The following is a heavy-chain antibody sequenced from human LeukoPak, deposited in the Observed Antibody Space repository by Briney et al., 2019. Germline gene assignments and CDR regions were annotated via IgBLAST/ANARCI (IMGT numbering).Heavy chain of an antibody. Sequence: ASVKVSCKASGYTFTSYDINWVRQATGQGLEWMGWMNPNSGNTDYAQKFQGRVTITRDTSISTAYMELSSLRSEDTAVYYCARAKVYSRGTSCFAPWGQGTQVTVSS. CDR2: MNPNSGNT. J-gene: IGHJ5*02. D-gene: IGHD4-11*01. CDR1: GYTFTSYD. CDR3: ARAKVYSRGTSCFAP. V-gene: IGHV1-8*01.